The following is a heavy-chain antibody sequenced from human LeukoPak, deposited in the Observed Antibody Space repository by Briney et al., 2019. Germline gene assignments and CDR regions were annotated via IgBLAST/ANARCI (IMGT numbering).Heavy chain of an antibody. CDR1: GGTFSSYA. CDR2: IIPIFGTA. Sequence: SVKVSCKASGGTFSSYAISWVRQAPGQGLEWMGGIIPIFGTANYAQKFQGRVTITADESTSTAYMELSSLRSEDTAVYYCARGGELRYFDWPNWGQGTLVTVSS. CDR3: ARGGELRYFDWPN. V-gene: IGHV1-69*13. D-gene: IGHD3-9*01. J-gene: IGHJ4*02.